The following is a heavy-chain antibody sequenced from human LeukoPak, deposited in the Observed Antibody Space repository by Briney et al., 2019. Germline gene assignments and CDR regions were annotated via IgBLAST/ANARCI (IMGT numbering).Heavy chain of an antibody. J-gene: IGHJ4*02. CDR3: VKNSNGAPDY. CDR1: GFTFSSYG. CDR2: ISYDGSNK. Sequence: GGSLRLSCAASGFTFSSYGMHWVRQAPGKGLEWVAVISYDGSNKYYADSVKGRFTISRDNSKNTLYLQMNSLRAEDTAVYYCVKNSNGAPDYWGQGTLVTVSS. D-gene: IGHD2/OR15-2a*01. V-gene: IGHV3-30*18.